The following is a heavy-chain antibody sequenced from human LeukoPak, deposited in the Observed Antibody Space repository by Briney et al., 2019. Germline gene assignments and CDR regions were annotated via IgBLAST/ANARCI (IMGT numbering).Heavy chain of an antibody. D-gene: IGHD4-17*01. CDR1: GFTFSSYW. CDR3: ARDRAVTTSRSYYYYYGMDV. CDR2: INSDGSST. Sequence: GGSLRLSCAASGFTFSSYWMHWVRQAPGKGLVWVSRINSDGSSTSYADSVKGRFTISRDNAKNTLYLQMNSLRAEDTAVYYCARDRAVTTSRSYYYYYGMDVWGQGTTVTVSS. J-gene: IGHJ6*02. V-gene: IGHV3-74*01.